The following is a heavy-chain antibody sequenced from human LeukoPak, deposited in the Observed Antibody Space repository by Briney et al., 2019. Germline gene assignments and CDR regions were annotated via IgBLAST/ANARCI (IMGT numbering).Heavy chain of an antibody. CDR3: ARDELEVKSAQWFGERNGYFDY. V-gene: IGHV3-30-3*01. Sequence: PGRSLRLSCAASGFTFSSYAMHWVRQAPGKGLEWVAVISYDGSNKYYADSVKGRFTISRDNSKNTLYLQMNSLRAEDTAVYYCARDELEVKSAQWFGERNGYFDYWGQGTLVTVSS. CDR2: ISYDGSNK. CDR1: GFTFSSYA. D-gene: IGHD3-10*01. J-gene: IGHJ4*02.